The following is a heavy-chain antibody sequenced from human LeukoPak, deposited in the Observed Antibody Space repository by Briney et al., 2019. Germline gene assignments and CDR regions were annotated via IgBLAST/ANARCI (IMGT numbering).Heavy chain of an antibody. Sequence: ASVKVSCKASGYTFTKYGLSGLRPAPGQELEWMGWISAYKSNTNYAQKLQGRVTMTTDTSTSTANMELRSLRSDDTAVYYCAGSPSGSGWKIDYWGQGTRVSVSS. CDR3: AGSPSGSGWKIDY. V-gene: IGHV1-18*01. D-gene: IGHD6-25*01. CDR1: GYTFTKYG. CDR2: ISAYKSNT. J-gene: IGHJ4*02.